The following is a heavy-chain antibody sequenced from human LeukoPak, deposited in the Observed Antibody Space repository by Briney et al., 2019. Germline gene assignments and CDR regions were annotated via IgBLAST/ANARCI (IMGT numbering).Heavy chain of an antibody. Sequence: GGSLRLSCAASKFTFSNYWMTWVRQAPGEGLEWVANIKEDGSEKYYVDSVKGRFTISRDNAKSSLYLQMNSPRAEDTAVYYCARADSSGKIFDYWGRGALAIVSS. CDR3: ARADSSGKIFDY. J-gene: IGHJ4*02. CDR2: IKEDGSEK. V-gene: IGHV3-7*01. D-gene: IGHD3-22*01. CDR1: KFTFSNYW.